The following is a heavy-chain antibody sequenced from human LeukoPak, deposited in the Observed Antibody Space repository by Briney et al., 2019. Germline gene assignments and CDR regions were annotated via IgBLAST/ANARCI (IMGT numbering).Heavy chain of an antibody. D-gene: IGHD1-26*01. J-gene: IGHJ4*02. CDR2: IYYSGST. V-gene: IGHV4-59*01. Sequence: PSETLSLTCTVSGGSISSYYWSWIRQPPGKGLEWIGYIYYSGSTNYNPSLKSRVTISVDTSKNPFSLKLSSVTAADTAVYYCARDSSGSYPYFDYWGQGTLVTVSS. CDR3: ARDSSGSYPYFDY. CDR1: GGSISSYY.